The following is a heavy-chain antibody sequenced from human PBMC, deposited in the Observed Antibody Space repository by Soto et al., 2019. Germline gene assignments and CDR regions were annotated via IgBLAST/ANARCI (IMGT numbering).Heavy chain of an antibody. J-gene: IGHJ6*02. V-gene: IGHV4-59*08. CDR2: IYYSGST. Sequence: SETLSLTCTVSGSSISSYYWSWIRQPPGKGLEWIGYIYYSGSTNYNPSLKSRVTISVDTSKNQFSLKLTSVTAADTALYYCERQGFGATHGLVDVWGQGTTVTVSS. CDR3: ERQGFGATHGLVDV. D-gene: IGHD3-10*01. CDR1: GSSISSYY.